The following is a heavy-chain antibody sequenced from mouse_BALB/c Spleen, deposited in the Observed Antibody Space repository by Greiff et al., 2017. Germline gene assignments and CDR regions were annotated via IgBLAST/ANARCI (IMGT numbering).Heavy chain of an antibody. Sequence: EVMLVESGGGLVQPGGSLKLSCAASGFTFSSYTMSWDRQTSEKRLQWGAYIRNGGGSTYYPDTVKGRLTISRDNAKNTLYLQMSSLKSEDTTMYCCARQGGDPWFAYWGQGTLVTVSA. CDR3: ARQGGDPWFAY. J-gene: IGHJ3*01. CDR1: GFTFSSYT. V-gene: IGHV5-12-2*01. CDR2: IRNGGGST. D-gene: IGHD3-3*01.